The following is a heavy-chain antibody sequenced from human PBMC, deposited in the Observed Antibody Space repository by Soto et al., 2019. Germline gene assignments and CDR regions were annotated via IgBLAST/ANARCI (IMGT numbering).Heavy chain of an antibody. Sequence: GGSLRLSCAASGFTFSSYGMHWVRQAPGKGLEWVAVISSDGSNKYYADSVKGRFTISRDNSKNTLYLEMNSLRAEDTAVYYCARDYYRFNSGYGFSMDVWGQGTTVTVSS. CDR3: ARDYYRFNSGYGFSMDV. V-gene: IGHV3-30*03. D-gene: IGHD5-12*01. CDR1: GFTFSSYG. J-gene: IGHJ6*02. CDR2: ISSDGSNK.